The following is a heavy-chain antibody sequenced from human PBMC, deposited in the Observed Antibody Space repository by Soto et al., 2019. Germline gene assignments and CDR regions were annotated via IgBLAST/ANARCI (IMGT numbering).Heavy chain of an antibody. Sequence: QLQLQESGPGLVKPSETLSLTCSVSGDSVSRRDSYWGWIRQPPGKGLEWIGSIYYSGNTYDNPSLKSRLTIAVDTSRNHFSLKLGSVTAADTGVYYCATGPWEYFQRWGQGTLVTVSS. J-gene: IGHJ1*01. CDR1: GDSVSRRDSY. CDR2: IYYSGNT. CDR3: ATGPWEYFQR. V-gene: IGHV4-39*02.